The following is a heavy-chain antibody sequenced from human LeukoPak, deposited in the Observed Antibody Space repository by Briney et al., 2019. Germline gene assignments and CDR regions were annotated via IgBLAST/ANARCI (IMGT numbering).Heavy chain of an antibody. Sequence: PSETLSLTCAVYGGSFSGYYWSWIRQPPGKGLELIGGINHSGSTNYNPSLKSRVTISVDTSKNQFSLKLSSVTAADRAVDYCANRRDTNPGGYYYYMDVWGTGTTVTVSS. J-gene: IGHJ6*03. CDR2: INHSGST. V-gene: IGHV4-34*01. CDR1: GGSFSGYY. D-gene: IGHD1-26*01. CDR3: ANRRDTNPGGYYYYMDV.